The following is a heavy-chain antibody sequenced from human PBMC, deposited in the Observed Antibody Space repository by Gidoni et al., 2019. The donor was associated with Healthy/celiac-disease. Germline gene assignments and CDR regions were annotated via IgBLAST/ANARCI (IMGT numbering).Heavy chain of an antibody. V-gene: IGHV3-53*01. CDR2: IYSGGST. CDR3: ARGGVYCGGDCYSYYGMDV. Sequence: EVQLVESGGGLIQPGGSLRLSCAASGFTVSSNYMGWVRQAPGKGLEWVSVIYSGGSTYYADSVKGRFTISRDNSKNTLYLQMNSLRAEDTAVYYCARGGVYCGGDCYSYYGMDVWGQGTTVTVSS. CDR1: GFTVSSNY. J-gene: IGHJ6*02. D-gene: IGHD2-21*02.